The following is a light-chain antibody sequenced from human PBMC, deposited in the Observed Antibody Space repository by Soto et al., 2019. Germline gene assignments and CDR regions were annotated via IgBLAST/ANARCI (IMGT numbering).Light chain of an antibody. V-gene: IGKV3-20*01. CDR1: QSVSSSY. J-gene: IGKJ2*01. Sequence: EIVVTQSPGTLSLSPGERATLSCRASQSVSSSYLAWYQQKPGQAPRLLIYGASSRATGIPARFSGSGSGTDFTLTIISLEPEDFAVYYCQQYGSSPVYTFGQGTKLEIK. CDR3: QQYGSSPVYT. CDR2: GAS.